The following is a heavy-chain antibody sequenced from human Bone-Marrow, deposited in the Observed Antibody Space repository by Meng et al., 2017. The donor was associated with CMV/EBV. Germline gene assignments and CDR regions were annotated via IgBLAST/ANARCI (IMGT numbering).Heavy chain of an antibody. Sequence: GESLKISCAASGFTFSSYWMHWVRQAPGKGLVWVSRINSDGSSTSYADSVKGRFTISRDNAKNTLYLQMNSLRAEDTAVYYCAKSLAMVRGVIGVDYWGQGNLVNVAS. CDR1: GFTFSSYW. J-gene: IGHJ4*02. CDR2: INSDGSST. D-gene: IGHD3-10*01. V-gene: IGHV3-74*01. CDR3: AKSLAMVRGVIGVDY.